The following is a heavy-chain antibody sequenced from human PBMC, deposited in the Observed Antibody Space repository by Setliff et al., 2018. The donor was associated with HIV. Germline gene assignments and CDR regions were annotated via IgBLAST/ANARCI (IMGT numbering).Heavy chain of an antibody. V-gene: IGHV4-39*01. CDR3: ARPHSGRGGGAWFDP. J-gene: IGHJ5*02. D-gene: IGHD6-19*01. CDR2: MIYGGDT. Sequence: SETLSLTCRVYGGSITSGNYYWGWIRQAPGRGLEWIASMIYGGDTWYNPSLKSRVTIYVDTANNEISLRLSSVTAEDTAVYRCARPHSGRGGGAWFDPWGQGIQVTVSS. CDR1: GGSITSGNYY.